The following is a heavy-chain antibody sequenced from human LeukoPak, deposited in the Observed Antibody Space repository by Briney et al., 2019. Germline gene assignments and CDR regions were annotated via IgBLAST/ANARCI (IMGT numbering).Heavy chain of an antibody. Sequence: PGGSLRLSCAASGFTFSSYAMSWVRQAPGKGLEWVSAISGSGGSTYYADSVKGRFTISRDNSKNTLYLQMNSLRAEDTAVYYCAKDAARYYYDSSGPQGDYWGQGTLVTASS. CDR2: ISGSGGST. CDR1: GFTFSSYA. J-gene: IGHJ4*02. D-gene: IGHD3-22*01. V-gene: IGHV3-23*01. CDR3: AKDAARYYYDSSGPQGDY.